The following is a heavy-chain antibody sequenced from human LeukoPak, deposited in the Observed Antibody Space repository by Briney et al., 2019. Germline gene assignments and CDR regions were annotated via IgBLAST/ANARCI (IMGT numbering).Heavy chain of an antibody. V-gene: IGHV4-30-4*08. Sequence: PSQTLSLTCTVSGGSISSGDYYWSWIRQPPGKGLEWIGYIYYSGSTYYNPSLKSRVTISVDTSKNQFSLKLSSVTAADTAIYYCARDGRAGSLFAYWGQGTLVIASS. CDR2: IYYSGST. J-gene: IGHJ4*02. CDR3: ARDGRAGSLFAY. CDR1: GGSISSGDYY. D-gene: IGHD6-19*01.